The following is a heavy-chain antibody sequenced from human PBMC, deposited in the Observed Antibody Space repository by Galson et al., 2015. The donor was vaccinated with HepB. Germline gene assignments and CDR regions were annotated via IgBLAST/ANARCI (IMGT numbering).Heavy chain of an antibody. Sequence: SLRLSCAASGFTFSSYGMHWVRQAPGKGLEWVAVIWYDGSNKYYADSVKGRFTISRDNSKNTLYLQMNSLRAEDTAVYYCARVRQQLVDGVRKAAKGAFDIWGQGTMVTVSS. CDR1: GFTFSSYG. D-gene: IGHD6-13*01. CDR3: ARVRQQLVDGVRKAAKGAFDI. V-gene: IGHV3-33*01. CDR2: IWYDGSNK. J-gene: IGHJ3*02.